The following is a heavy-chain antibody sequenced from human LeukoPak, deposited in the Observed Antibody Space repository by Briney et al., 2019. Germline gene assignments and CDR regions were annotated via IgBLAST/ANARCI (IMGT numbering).Heavy chain of an antibody. J-gene: IGHJ4*02. CDR3: ARGSEYYYDSSGYYFFDY. V-gene: IGHV4-30-2*01. Sequence: SETLSLTCTVSGGSISSGGYYWSWIRQPPGKGLEWIGYIYHSGSTYYNPSLKSRVTISVDRSKNQFSLKLSSVTAADTAVYYCARGSEYYYDSSGYYFFDYWGQGTLVTVSS. CDR1: GGSISSGGYY. D-gene: IGHD3-22*01. CDR2: IYHSGST.